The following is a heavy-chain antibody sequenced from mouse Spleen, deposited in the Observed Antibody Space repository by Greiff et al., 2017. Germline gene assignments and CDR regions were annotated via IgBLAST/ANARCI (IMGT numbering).Heavy chain of an antibody. CDR1: GYTFTSYW. V-gene: IGHV1-61*01. D-gene: IGHD4-1*01. CDR2: IYPSDSET. Sequence: QVQLQQPGAELVRPGSSVKLSCKASGYTFTSYWMDWVKQRPGQGLEWIGNIYPSDSETHYNQKFKDKATLTVDKSSSTAYMQLSSLTSEDSAVYYCARGLGRYWYFDVWGAGTTVTVSS. J-gene: IGHJ1*01. CDR3: ARGLGRYWYFDV.